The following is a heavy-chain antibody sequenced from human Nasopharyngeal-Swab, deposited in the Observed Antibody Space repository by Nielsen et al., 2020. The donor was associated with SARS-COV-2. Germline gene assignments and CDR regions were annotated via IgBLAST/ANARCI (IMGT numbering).Heavy chain of an antibody. CDR3: AKVAAAEPFDAFDI. D-gene: IGHD6-13*01. CDR1: GFTFDDYA. CDR2: ISWNSGSI. J-gene: IGHJ3*02. Sequence: SLKISCAASGFTFDDYAVHWVRQAPGKGLEWVSGISWNSGSIGYADSVKGRFTISRDNAKNSLYLQMNSLRAEDTALYYCAKVAAAEPFDAFDIWGQGTMVTVSS. V-gene: IGHV3-9*01.